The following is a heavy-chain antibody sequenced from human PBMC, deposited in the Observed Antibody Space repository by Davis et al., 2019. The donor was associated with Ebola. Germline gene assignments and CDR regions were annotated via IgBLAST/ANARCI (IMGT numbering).Heavy chain of an antibody. D-gene: IGHD3-3*01. J-gene: IGHJ4*02. CDR3: ARIRAPYYDLDY. CDR1: GFSLSNARMG. V-gene: IGHV2-26*01. CDR2: IFSNDEK. Sequence: SGPTLVIPTETLTLTCTVSGFSLSNARMGVGWIRQPPGKPLDWLAHIFSNDEKSYSTSLKSRLTISKDTSKSQVVLTMTNMDPVDTATYYCARIRAPYYDLDYWGQGTLVTVSS.